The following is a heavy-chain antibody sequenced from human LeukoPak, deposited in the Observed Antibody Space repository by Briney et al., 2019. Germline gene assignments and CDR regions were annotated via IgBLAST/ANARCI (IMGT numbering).Heavy chain of an antibody. CDR3: AKDHGGIAI. D-gene: IGHD6-13*01. Sequence: GGSLRLSCAASGFTFSNYNMNWVRQAPGKGLEWVSSISSSSSHIYYADSLKGRFTISRDNAKNSLYLQMNSLRAEDTAVYYCAKDHGGIAIWGQGTMVTVSS. J-gene: IGHJ3*02. CDR1: GFTFSNYN. CDR2: ISSSSSHI. V-gene: IGHV3-21*01.